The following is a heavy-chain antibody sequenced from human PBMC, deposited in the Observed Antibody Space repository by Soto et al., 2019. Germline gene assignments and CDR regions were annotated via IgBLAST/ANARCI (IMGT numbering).Heavy chain of an antibody. D-gene: IGHD3-10*01. Sequence: QVQLVQSGAEVREPGSSVRVSCKGSGGTFGNFIMNWVRQTPGQGLEWMGGIVPMLGTPTYAEKFKGRVRISAAGSTSTTYMELTSLRSEDSAIYYCAINGTYSSSPSHYSGMDVWGQGTTVTVSS. CDR2: IVPMLGTP. J-gene: IGHJ6*02. V-gene: IGHV1-69*01. CDR3: AINGTYSSSPSHYSGMDV. CDR1: GGTFGNFI.